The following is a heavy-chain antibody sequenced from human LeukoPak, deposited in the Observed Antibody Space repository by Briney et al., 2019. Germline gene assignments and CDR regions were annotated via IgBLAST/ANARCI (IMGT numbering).Heavy chain of an antibody. J-gene: IGHJ4*02. V-gene: IGHV3-74*01. D-gene: IGHD1-26*01. Sequence: GGSLRLSCAASGFTFSSYWMHWVRQAPGKGLVWVSRINSDGSSTSYADSVKGRFTISRDNAKNTLYLQMNSLRAEDTAVYYCARVGPRWEPYDYWGQRTLVTVSS. CDR1: GFTFSSYW. CDR3: ARVGPRWEPYDY. CDR2: INSDGSST.